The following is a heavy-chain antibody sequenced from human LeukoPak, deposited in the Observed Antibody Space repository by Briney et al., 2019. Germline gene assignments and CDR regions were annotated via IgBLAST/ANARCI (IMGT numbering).Heavy chain of an antibody. CDR1: GFTFSSYA. J-gene: IGHJ4*02. V-gene: IGHV3-30-3*01. Sequence: GRSLRLSCAASGFTFSSYAMHWVRQAPGKGLEWVAVISYDGSNKYYADSVKGRFTISRANSKNTLYLQMNSLRAEDTAVYYCARGGYCSGGSCYSRYLFDYWGQGTLVTVSS. CDR2: ISYDGSNK. CDR3: ARGGYCSGGSCYSRYLFDY. D-gene: IGHD2-15*01.